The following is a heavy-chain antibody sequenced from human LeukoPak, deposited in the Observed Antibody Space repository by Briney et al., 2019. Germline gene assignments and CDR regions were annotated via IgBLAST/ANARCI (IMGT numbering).Heavy chain of an antibody. D-gene: IGHD2-15*01. J-gene: IGHJ3*02. CDR1: GYSFTSYW. Sequence: GESLKISCKGSGYSFTSYWIGWVRQMPGKGLDWMGIIYPGDSDTRYSPSFQGQVTVSADKSISTAYLQWSSLKASDTAMYYCARHNTVVAVNFDAFDIWGQGTMVTVSS. CDR2: IYPGDSDT. V-gene: IGHV5-51*01. CDR3: ARHNTVVAVNFDAFDI.